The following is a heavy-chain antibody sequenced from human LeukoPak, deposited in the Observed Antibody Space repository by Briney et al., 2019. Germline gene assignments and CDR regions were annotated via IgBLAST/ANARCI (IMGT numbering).Heavy chain of an antibody. D-gene: IGHD3-10*01. J-gene: IGHJ4*02. CDR3: AREGGGLSGSPEGCFDY. V-gene: IGHV4-59*01. CDR1: GGSISSYY. Sequence: PSETLSLTCTVSGGSISSYYWSWIRQPPGKGLEWIGYIYYSGSTNYNPSLKSRITISVDTSKNQFSLKLSSVTAADTAVYYCAREGGGLSGSPEGCFDYWGQGTLVTVSS. CDR2: IYYSGST.